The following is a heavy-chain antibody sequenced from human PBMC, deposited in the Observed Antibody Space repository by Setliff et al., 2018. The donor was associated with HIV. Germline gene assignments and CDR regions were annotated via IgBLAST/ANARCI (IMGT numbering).Heavy chain of an antibody. D-gene: IGHD3-10*01. CDR3: SRGGSGDDYYYYMDF. V-gene: IGHV3-49*04. J-gene: IGHJ6*03. Sequence: QTGGSLRLSCSGSEFTFGDYAMVWVRQAPGKGLEWVGFIRSKDYGGTTEYAASVKGRFTISRDDSKTIAYLQMNSLKTEDTAVYFCSRGGSGDDYYYYMDFWGKGTTVTVSS. CDR2: IRSKDYGGTT. CDR1: EFTFGDYA.